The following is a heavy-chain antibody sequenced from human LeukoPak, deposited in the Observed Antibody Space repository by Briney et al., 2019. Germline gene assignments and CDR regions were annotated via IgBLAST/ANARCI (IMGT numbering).Heavy chain of an antibody. J-gene: IGHJ1*01. CDR1: GYSFTRNW. CDR3: ARPACSSTSCYLYFQH. Sequence: GESLKISCKGSGYSFTRNWIGWVRQMPGKGLEWMGIIYPGDSDTRYSPSFQGQVTISADKSISTAYLQWSSLKASDTAMYYCARPACSSTSCYLYFQHWGQGTLVTVSS. D-gene: IGHD2-2*01. CDR2: IYPGDSDT. V-gene: IGHV5-51*01.